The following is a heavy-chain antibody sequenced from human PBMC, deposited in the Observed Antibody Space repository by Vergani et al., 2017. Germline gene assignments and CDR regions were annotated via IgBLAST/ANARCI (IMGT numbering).Heavy chain of an antibody. Sequence: QVQLQESGPGLVKPSETLSLICDVFDLISNGHYWSWIRQPPGKGLEWMGYVSFRGDTLYDPSVKGRMTISLNTSSNQFSLYLTSVTAADTAVYYCARSRIYYGAGSPDYWGQGTLVTVSS. CDR1: DLISNGHY. V-gene: IGHV4-59*11. J-gene: IGHJ4*02. D-gene: IGHD3-10*01. CDR2: VSFRGDT. CDR3: ARSRIYYGAGSPDY.